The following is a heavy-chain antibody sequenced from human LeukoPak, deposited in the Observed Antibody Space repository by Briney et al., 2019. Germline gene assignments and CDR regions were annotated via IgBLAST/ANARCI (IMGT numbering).Heavy chain of an antibody. J-gene: IGHJ4*02. D-gene: IGHD5-18*01. Sequence: GRSLRLSCAASGFTFSSYGMHWVRQAPGKGLEWVAVISYDGSNKYYADSVKGRLTISRDNSKNTLYLQMNSLRAEDTAVYYCANQLVDTAMVTDYWGQGTLVTVSS. CDR3: ANQLVDTAMVTDY. CDR1: GFTFSSYG. CDR2: ISYDGSNK. V-gene: IGHV3-30*18.